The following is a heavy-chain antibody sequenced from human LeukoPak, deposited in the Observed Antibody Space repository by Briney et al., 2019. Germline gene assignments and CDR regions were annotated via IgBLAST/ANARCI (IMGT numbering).Heavy chain of an antibody. J-gene: IGHJ4*02. CDR1: GFTFSRHY. V-gene: IGHV3-74*01. Sequence: GGSLRLSCAASGFTFSRHYMHWVRQAPGKGLVWVSRVNGVGTDKIYADSVKGRFTISRDNAKNTLYLQMNSLRAEDTAVYYCAKDRDYDFWSGYTSPGGYWGQGTLVTVSS. CDR3: AKDRDYDFWSGYTSPGGY. D-gene: IGHD3-3*01. CDR2: VNGVGTDK.